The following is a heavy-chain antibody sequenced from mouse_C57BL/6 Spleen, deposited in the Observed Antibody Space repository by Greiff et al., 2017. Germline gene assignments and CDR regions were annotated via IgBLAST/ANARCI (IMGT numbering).Heavy chain of an antibody. Sequence: QVHVKQSGPGLVQPSQSLSITCTVSGFSLTSYGVHWVRQSPGKGLEWLGVIWSGGSTDYNAAFISRLSISKDNSKSQVFFKMNSLQADDTAIYYCARKRWDGGGYFDVWGTGTTVTVSS. V-gene: IGHV2-2*01. J-gene: IGHJ1*03. CDR1: GFSLTSYG. CDR2: IWSGGST. D-gene: IGHD4-1*01. CDR3: ARKRWDGGGYFDV.